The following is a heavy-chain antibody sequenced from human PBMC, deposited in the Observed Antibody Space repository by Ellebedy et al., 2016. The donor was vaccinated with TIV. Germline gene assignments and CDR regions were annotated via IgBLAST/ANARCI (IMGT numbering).Heavy chain of an antibody. Sequence: PGGSLRLSCAASGFTIRDYAMNCVRQAPGKWLEWVSSINDRGSHIYYTDSVKGRFTISRDNAKNSLFLQMNSLGADDTAVYYCARDPRPYLRFGYFDFWGQGILVTISS. CDR3: ARDPRPYLRFGYFDF. D-gene: IGHD2-15*01. CDR1: GFTIRDYA. V-gene: IGHV3-21*01. J-gene: IGHJ4*02. CDR2: INDRGSHI.